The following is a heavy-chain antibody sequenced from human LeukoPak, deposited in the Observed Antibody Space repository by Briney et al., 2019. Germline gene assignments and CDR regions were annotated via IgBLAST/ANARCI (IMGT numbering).Heavy chain of an antibody. D-gene: IGHD4-17*01. CDR1: GGTFSSYA. V-gene: IGHV1-69*13. J-gene: IGHJ4*02. Sequence: ASVKVSCKASGGTFSSYAISWVRQAPGQGLEWMGGIIPIFGTANYAQKFQGRVTITADESTSTAYMELSSLRSEDTAVYYCARDPDYGDYGAKDYWGQGTLVTVSS. CDR2: IIPIFGTA. CDR3: ARDPDYGDYGAKDY.